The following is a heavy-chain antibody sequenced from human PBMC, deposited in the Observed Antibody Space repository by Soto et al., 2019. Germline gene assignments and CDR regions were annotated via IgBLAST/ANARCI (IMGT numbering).Heavy chain of an antibody. CDR3: AKEEGYSSGWTEIDY. Sequence: EVKLLDSGGGLVQPGGSLRLSCAASGFTFSSYAMSWVRQAPGKGLEWVSGISGSGGSTYYADSVKGRFTISRDNSKNTLYLQMNSLRAEDTAVYYCAKEEGYSSGWTEIDYWGQGTLVTVSS. CDR2: ISGSGGST. J-gene: IGHJ4*02. CDR1: GFTFSSYA. V-gene: IGHV3-23*01. D-gene: IGHD6-19*01.